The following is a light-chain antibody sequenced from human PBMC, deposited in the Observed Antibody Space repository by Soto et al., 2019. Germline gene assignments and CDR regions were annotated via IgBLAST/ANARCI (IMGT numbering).Light chain of an antibody. V-gene: IGKV1-5*01. CDR3: LQYSSHSWT. CDR2: DAS. Sequence: DIQMTTSPCSLSPCVVERVTITFRASRSISDWLAWYQQKPGKAPEVLILDASNLKSGVSSRFRGSGSGTEFTLTISRLKTDDVATYYCLQYSSHSWTFGHGTKVDI. CDR1: RSISDW. J-gene: IGKJ1*01.